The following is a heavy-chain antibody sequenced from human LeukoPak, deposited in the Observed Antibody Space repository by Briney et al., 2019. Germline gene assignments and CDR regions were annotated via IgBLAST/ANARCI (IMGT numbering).Heavy chain of an antibody. Sequence: GGSLRLSCAASGFTFSSYEMNWVRQAPGKGLEWVSYISSSGSTIYYADSVKGRFTISRDNAKNSLYLQMNSLRAEDTAVYFCARSNCSSSCPLGYWGQGTLVTVSS. CDR1: GFTFSSYE. D-gene: IGHD2-2*01. CDR3: ARSNCSSSCPLGY. CDR2: ISSSGSTI. V-gene: IGHV3-48*03. J-gene: IGHJ4*02.